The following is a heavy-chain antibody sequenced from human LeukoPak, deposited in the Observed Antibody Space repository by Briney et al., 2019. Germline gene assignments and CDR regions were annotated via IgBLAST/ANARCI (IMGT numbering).Heavy chain of an antibody. CDR3: AKAAGIVGADWFEP. D-gene: IGHD1-26*01. V-gene: IGHV3-23*01. CDR1: GFTFSSYA. CDR2: VSGGGDAT. J-gene: IGHJ5*02. Sequence: GGSLRLSCAASGFTFSSYAMSWVRQAPGKGLEWISTVSGGGDATYYADSVKGRFTISRDNSKNTLYLQMNSLRAEDMAVYYCAKAAGIVGADWFEPWGQGTLVTVSS.